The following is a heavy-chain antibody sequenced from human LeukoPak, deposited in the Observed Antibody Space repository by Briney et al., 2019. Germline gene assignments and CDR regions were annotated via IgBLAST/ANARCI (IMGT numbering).Heavy chain of an antibody. CDR3: AREGGSYRPLDY. J-gene: IGHJ4*02. D-gene: IGHD3-16*02. CDR2: VNLQGGT. Sequence: PGGSLRLSCAASGITFSNVWMSWVRQVPGKGLEWIGEVNLQGGTNHNPSLLRRVAISVDTSANHVSLQMTSVTAADTAVYYCAREGGSYRPLDYSGQGTLVTVSS. V-gene: IGHV4-4*02. CDR1: GITFSNVW.